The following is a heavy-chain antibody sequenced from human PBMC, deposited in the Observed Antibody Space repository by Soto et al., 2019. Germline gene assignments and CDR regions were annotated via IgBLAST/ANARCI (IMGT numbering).Heavy chain of an antibody. CDR2: ISYDGSNK. CDR1: GFTFSSYG. V-gene: IGHV3-30*18. J-gene: IGHJ4*02. CDR3: AKDGQGNRFDY. Sequence: QVQLVESGGGVVQPGRSLRLSCAASGFTFSSYGMHWVRQAPGKGLEWVAVISYDGSNKYYADSVKGRFTISRDNSKNTLYLQMNSLRAEDTAVYYCAKDGQGNRFDYWGQGTLVTVSS.